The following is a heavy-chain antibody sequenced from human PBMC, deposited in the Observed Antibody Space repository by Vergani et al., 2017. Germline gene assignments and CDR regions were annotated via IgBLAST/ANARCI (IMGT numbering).Heavy chain of an antibody. Sequence: QVQLVESGGGVVQPGRSLRLSCAASGFTFSSYAMHWVRQAPGKGLEWVAVISYDGSNKYYADSVKGRFTISRDNSKNTLYLQMNSLRAEDTAVYYCAIGLGDFWSGSFRFGWFDPWGQGTLVTVSS. CDR2: ISYDGSNK. CDR1: GFTFSSYA. J-gene: IGHJ5*02. CDR3: AIGLGDFWSGSFRFGWFDP. V-gene: IGHV3-30-3*01. D-gene: IGHD3-3*01.